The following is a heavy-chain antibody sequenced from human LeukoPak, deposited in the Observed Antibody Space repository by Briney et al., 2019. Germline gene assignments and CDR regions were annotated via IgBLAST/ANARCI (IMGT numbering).Heavy chain of an antibody. V-gene: IGHV4-34*01. J-gene: IGHJ3*02. CDR2: INHSGST. Sequence: SETLSLTCAVYGGSFSGYYWSWIRQPPGKGLEWIGEINHSGSTNYNPPLKSRVTISVDTSKNQFSLKLSSVTAADTAVYYCARRPRYSSSWYGQGAFDIWGQGTMVTVSS. CDR3: ARRPRYSSSWYGQGAFDI. CDR1: GGSFSGYY. D-gene: IGHD6-13*01.